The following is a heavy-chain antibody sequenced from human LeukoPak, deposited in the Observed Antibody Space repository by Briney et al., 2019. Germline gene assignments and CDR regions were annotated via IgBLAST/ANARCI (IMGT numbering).Heavy chain of an antibody. CDR1: GFTFSSYA. D-gene: IGHD6-19*01. Sequence: GGSLRLSCAASGFTFSSYAMSWVRQAPGKGLEWVSAISGSGGSTYYADSVKGRFTISRDNSKNTLYLQMNSLRAEDTAVYYCAKVGGMSIAVAAKRVYFDYWGQGTLVTVSS. J-gene: IGHJ4*02. V-gene: IGHV3-23*01. CDR3: AKVGGMSIAVAAKRVYFDY. CDR2: ISGSGGST.